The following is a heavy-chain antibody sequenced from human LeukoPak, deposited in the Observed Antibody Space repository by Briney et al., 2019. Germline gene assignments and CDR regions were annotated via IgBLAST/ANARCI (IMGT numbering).Heavy chain of an antibody. D-gene: IGHD1-26*01. J-gene: IGHJ4*02. Sequence: ASVRVSCKASGYTFTSYGISWVRQAPGQGLEWMGWISAYNGNTNYAQKLQGRVTMTTDTSTSTAYMELRSLRSDDTAVYYCARDLAYSGSYTRDYWGQGTLVTVSS. V-gene: IGHV1-18*01. CDR1: GYTFTSYG. CDR2: ISAYNGNT. CDR3: ARDLAYSGSYTRDY.